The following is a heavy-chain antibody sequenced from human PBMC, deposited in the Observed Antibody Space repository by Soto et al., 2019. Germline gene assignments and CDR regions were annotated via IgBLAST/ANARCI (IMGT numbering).Heavy chain of an antibody. CDR3: ARILMNYYRLDY. CDR2: IYYSGST. V-gene: IGHV4-30-4*01. D-gene: IGHD3-10*01. J-gene: IGHJ4*02. Sequence: SLALAGAVSGASINSGDYYGSWIRQPPGKGLEWIGHIYYSGSTYYNPSLKSRAGISVDSSKSQVSLKPTSVTAADTAVYFCARILMNYYRLDYWGQGALVTVYS. CDR1: GASINSGDYY.